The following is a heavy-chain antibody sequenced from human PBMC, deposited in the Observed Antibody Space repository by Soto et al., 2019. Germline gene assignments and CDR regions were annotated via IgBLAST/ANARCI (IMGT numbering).Heavy chain of an antibody. J-gene: IGHJ4*02. V-gene: IGHV5-51*03. CDR3: ARRGYCSSTSCQAGIEFAY. Sequence: EVQLVQSGAEVKKPGESLKISCKGSGYSFTSYWIGWVRQMPGKGLEWMGIIYPGDSDTRYSPSFQGQVTISADKSISTAYLQWSSPKASDTAMYYCARRGYCSSTSCQAGIEFAYWGQGTLVTVSS. CDR1: GYSFTSYW. CDR2: IYPGDSDT. D-gene: IGHD2-2*01.